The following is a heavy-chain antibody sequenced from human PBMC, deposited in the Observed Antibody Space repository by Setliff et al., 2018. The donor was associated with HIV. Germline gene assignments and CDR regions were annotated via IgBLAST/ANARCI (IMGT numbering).Heavy chain of an antibody. D-gene: IGHD1-26*01. J-gene: IGHJ4*02. V-gene: IGHV1-69*10. CDR2: IIPILGIA. CDR1: GYTFTDYE. CDR3: ARDRSYYPNYFDY. Sequence: SVKVSCKASGYTFTDYEITWVRQAPGQGLEWMGGIIPILGIANYAQKFQGRVTITTDESTRTSYMALSSLRSEDTAVYYCARDRSYYPNYFDYWGQGTLVTVSS.